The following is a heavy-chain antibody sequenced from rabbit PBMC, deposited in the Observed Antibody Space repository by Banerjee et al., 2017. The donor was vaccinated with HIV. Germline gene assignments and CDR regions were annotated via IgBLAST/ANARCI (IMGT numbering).Heavy chain of an antibody. CDR2: IYAGSSGST. J-gene: IGHJ4*01. V-gene: IGHV1S40*01. CDR1: GFTLSSYW. CDR3: ARDPTYAGDAGYGYFPYFNL. Sequence: QSLEESGGDLVKPEGSLTLTCTASGFTLSSYWMCWVRQAPGKRPEWIACIYAGSSGSTYYATWTKGRFTVSKTSSTTVTLQMTSLTAADTATYFCARDPTYAGDAGYGYFPYFNLWGPGTLVTVS. D-gene: IGHD6-1*01.